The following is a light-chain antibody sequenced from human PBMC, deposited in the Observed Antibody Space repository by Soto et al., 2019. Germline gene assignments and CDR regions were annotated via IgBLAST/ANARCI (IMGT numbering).Light chain of an antibody. Sequence: QSVLTQPPSASGTPGQRVTISCSGGSINIGLNDVYWYRQLPGTAPKLLIHSNNQRPSGVPERFSGSKSGTSASLALSGLRSEDEADYYCAAWDDSLSGYVFGTGTKVTVL. CDR1: SINIGLND. CDR2: SNN. J-gene: IGLJ1*01. CDR3: AAWDDSLSGYV. V-gene: IGLV1-47*02.